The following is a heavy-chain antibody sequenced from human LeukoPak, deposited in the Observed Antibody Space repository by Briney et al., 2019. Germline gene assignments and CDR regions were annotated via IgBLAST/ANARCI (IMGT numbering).Heavy chain of an antibody. CDR2: TYYRSKWYN. J-gene: IGHJ4*02. Sequence: SQTLSLTCVISGDSVSSNSVAWNWIRQSPSRGLEWLGNTYYRSKWYNDYAASVISRITINPDTSKNQFSLRLNSVTPEDTAVYYCARGVSYSFDYWGQGTLVTVSS. V-gene: IGHV6-1*01. CDR3: ARGVSYSFDY. D-gene: IGHD2-8*01. CDR1: GDSVSSNSVA.